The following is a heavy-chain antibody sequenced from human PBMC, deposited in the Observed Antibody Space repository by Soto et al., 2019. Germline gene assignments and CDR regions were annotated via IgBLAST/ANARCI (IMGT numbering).Heavy chain of an antibody. Sequence: EVQLVEAGGGLVEPGGSLGLSCTASGFSFTSAWMNWVRQAPGKGLEWVGRIKSETDGGTTAFTAPEKDRYTISRDDAENTVPLHMNSLIPEDTAVYYCIGQITIYGLVFTYWGQGTRVSVSS. CDR1: GFSFTSAW. V-gene: IGHV3-15*07. D-gene: IGHD3-3*01. CDR3: IGQITIYGLVFTY. J-gene: IGHJ4*02. CDR2: IKSETDGGTT.